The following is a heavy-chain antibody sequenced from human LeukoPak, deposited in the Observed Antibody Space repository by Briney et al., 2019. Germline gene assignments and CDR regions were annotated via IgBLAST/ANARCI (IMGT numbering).Heavy chain of an antibody. CDR3: ARGYYYGSRSYAYFDY. Sequence: GGSLRLPCAASGFTFSNYAMHWVRQAPGKGLEWVAIISYDATNENYADSVKGRFTISRDISKNTLYLQMNSLRAEDTALYYCARGYYYGSRSYAYFDYWGQGTLVTVSS. J-gene: IGHJ4*02. CDR1: GFTFSNYA. CDR2: ISYDATNE. V-gene: IGHV3-30-3*01. D-gene: IGHD3-10*01.